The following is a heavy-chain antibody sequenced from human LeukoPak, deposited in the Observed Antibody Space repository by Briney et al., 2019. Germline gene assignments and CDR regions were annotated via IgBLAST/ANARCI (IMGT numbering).Heavy chain of an antibody. V-gene: IGHV1-8*01. J-gene: IGHJ6*03. D-gene: IGHD3/OR15-3a*01. CDR2: MNPNSGNT. CDR1: GYTFTSYD. CDR3: ARGGRSGYYYYYMDV. Sequence: GASVKVSCKASGYTFTSYDINWVRQATGQGLEWMGWMNPNSGNTGYTQKFQGRVTMTRNTSISTAYMELSSLRSEDTAVYYCARGGRSGYYYYYMDVWGKGTTVTISS.